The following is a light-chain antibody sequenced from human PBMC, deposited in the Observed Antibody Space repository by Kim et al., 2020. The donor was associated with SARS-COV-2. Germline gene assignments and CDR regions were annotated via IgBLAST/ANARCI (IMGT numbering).Light chain of an antibody. CDR3: QRADSFPLG. J-gene: IGKJ4*01. Sequence: YVGDRVTIPCRASQDISSWLAWYQQKPGKAPKLLISAASSLQSGVPSRFSGSGSGTDFTLTISSLQPEDFASYYCQRADSFPLGFGGGTKVDIK. V-gene: IGKV1-12*01. CDR2: AAS. CDR1: QDISSW.